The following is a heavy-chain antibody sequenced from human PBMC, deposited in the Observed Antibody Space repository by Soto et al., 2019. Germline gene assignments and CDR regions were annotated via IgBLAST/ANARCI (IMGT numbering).Heavy chain of an antibody. D-gene: IGHD6-19*01. J-gene: IGHJ2*01. CDR2: ISGSGDRT. CDR1: GFTFSSSG. V-gene: IGHV3-23*01. Sequence: EVQLLESGGGLVQPGGSLRLSCAASGFTFSSSGMTSVRQAPGKALEWVSSISGSGDRTYYADSVKGRFTISRDNSKNTLYLQMDSLRVEDTAVYYCAEIAVTGIWYFDLWGRGTLVTVSS. CDR3: AEIAVTGIWYFDL.